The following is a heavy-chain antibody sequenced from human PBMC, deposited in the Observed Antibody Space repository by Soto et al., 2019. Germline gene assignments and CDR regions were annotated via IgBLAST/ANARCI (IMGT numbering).Heavy chain of an antibody. J-gene: IGHJ4*02. CDR2: IYYTGST. D-gene: IGHD5-18*01. CDR3: ARHRDSYGSGDFDY. CDR1: GGSISSYY. V-gene: IGHV4-59*08. Sequence: PSETLSLTCTVSGGSISSYYWSWIRQPPGKGLEWIGYIYYTGSTNYNPSLKSRVTISVDTFKNPFSLEVSSVTAADTAVYYCARHRDSYGSGDFDYWGQGTLVTVSS.